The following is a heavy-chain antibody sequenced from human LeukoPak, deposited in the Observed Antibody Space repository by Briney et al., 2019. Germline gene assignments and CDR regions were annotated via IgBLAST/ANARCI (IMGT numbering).Heavy chain of an antibody. CDR3: ARVRTGYSYGAPSYYYYYYMDV. CDR2: FDWDDDK. V-gene: IGHV2-70*01. D-gene: IGHD5-18*01. Sequence: SGPTLMHPTPTLTLTCTFSGFSLSPSGMCVRWIRHPPVKALEWLTLFDWDDDKYYSTSLKNRLTISKDTSKNQVVLTMTNMDPVDTATYYCARVRTGYSYGAPSYYYYYYMDVWGRGTTVTVSS. J-gene: IGHJ6*03. CDR1: GFSLSPSGMC.